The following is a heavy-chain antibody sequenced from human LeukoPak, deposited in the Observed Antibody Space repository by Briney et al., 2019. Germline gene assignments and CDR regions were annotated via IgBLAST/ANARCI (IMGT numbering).Heavy chain of an antibody. D-gene: IGHD1-26*01. J-gene: IGHJ4*02. Sequence: GGSLRLSCTASGFTFGDYAMSWVRQAPGKGLEWVGFIRSKAYGGTTEYAASVKGRFTISRDDSKSIAYLQMNSLKTEDTAVYYCTRVAGELLGYYFDYWGQGTLVTVSS. CDR3: TRVAGELLGYYFDY. V-gene: IGHV3-49*04. CDR1: GFTFGDYA. CDR2: IRSKAYGGTT.